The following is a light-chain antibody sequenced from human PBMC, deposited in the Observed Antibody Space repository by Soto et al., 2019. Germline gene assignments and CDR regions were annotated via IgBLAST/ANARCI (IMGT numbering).Light chain of an antibody. CDR3: QSYDSSLSGL. CDR2: GNS. V-gene: IGLV1-40*01. Sequence: LTQPPSVSGAPGQRVTISCTGSSSNIGAGYDVHWYQQLPGTAPKLLIYGNSNRPSGVPDRFSGSKSGTSASLAITGLQAEDEADYYCQSYDSSLSGLFGTGTK. J-gene: IGLJ1*01. CDR1: SSNIGAGYD.